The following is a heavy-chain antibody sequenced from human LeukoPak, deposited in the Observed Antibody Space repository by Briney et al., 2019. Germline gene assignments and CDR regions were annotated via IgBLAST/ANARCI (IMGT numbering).Heavy chain of an antibody. CDR3: ARDFGRYRRYDFDF. V-gene: IGHV1-2*02. CDR2: INPNSGAT. J-gene: IGHJ4*02. Sequence: ASVKVSCEASGYTSTGYYVQWLRQAPGQGLEWVAWINPNSGATNYAPKFQGRVTLTRDTSITTAYMEVSRLRSDDTAVYYCARDFGRYRRYDFDFWGQRSPVIVSS. D-gene: IGHD5-12*01. CDR1: GYTSTGYY.